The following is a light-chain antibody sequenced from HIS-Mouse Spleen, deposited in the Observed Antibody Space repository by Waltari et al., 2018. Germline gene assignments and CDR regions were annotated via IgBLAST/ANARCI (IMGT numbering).Light chain of an antibody. J-gene: IGLJ2*01. Sequence: QSVLTQPPSVSGAPGQRVTISCTGSSPHLGAGYDVPGYQQLPGTAPKLLIYGNSNRPSGVPDRFSGSKSGTSASLAITGLQAEDEADYYCQSYDSSLSGPVVFGGGTKLTVL. V-gene: IGLV1-40*01. CDR1: SPHLGAGYD. CDR2: GNS. CDR3: QSYDSSLSGPVV.